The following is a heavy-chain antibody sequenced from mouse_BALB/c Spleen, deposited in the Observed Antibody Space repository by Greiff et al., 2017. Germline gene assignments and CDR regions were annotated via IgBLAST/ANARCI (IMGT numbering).Heavy chain of an antibody. V-gene: IGHV3-6*02. CDR1: GYSITSGYY. Sequence: EVKLVESGPGLVKPSQSLSLTCSVTGYSITSGYYWNWIRQFPGNKLEWMGYISYDGSNNYNPSLKNRISITRDTSKNQFFLKLNSVTTEDTATYYCARVWGRYGNYFDYWGQGTTLTVSS. CDR3: ARVWGRYGNYFDY. J-gene: IGHJ2*01. D-gene: IGHD2-1*01. CDR2: ISYDGSN.